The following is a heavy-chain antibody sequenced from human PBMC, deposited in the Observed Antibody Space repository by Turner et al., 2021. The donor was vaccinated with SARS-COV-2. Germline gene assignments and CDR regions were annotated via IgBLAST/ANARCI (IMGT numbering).Heavy chain of an antibody. CDR1: GYTVTSFY. V-gene: IGHV1-46*01. CDR2: INPSGGNT. D-gene: IGHD2-8*02. Sequence: QGQLVQSGAEVEKPGASVKVSWKASGYTVTSFYMHWVRQVPGQGLEWIRIINPSGGNTNYAQKFQGRVTMTKDTYTSTVYMELSSVKSEDTAVYYCASSLPAPGGVHGRLNYWGQGALVTVSS. J-gene: IGHJ4*02. CDR3: ASSLPAPGGVHGRLNY.